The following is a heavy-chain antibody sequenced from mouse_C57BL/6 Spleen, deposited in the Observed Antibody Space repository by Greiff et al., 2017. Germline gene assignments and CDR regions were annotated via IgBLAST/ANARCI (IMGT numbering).Heavy chain of an antibody. D-gene: IGHD1-1*01. Sequence: QVQLQQPGAELVKPGASVKLSCKASGYTFTSYWMQWVKQRPGQGLEWIGEIDPSDSYTNYNQKFKGKATLTVDTSSSTAYMQLSSRTSEDSAVYYCARWDTTVVDGFAYWGQGTLVTVSA. CDR3: ARWDTTVVDGFAY. CDR2: IDPSDSYT. J-gene: IGHJ3*01. CDR1: GYTFTSYW. V-gene: IGHV1-50*01.